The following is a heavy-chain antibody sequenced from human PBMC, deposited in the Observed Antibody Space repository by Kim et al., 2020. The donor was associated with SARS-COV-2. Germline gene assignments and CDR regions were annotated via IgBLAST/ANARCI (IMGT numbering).Heavy chain of an antibody. V-gene: IGHV3-9*01. Sequence: GGSLRLSCAASGFSFADHAMHWVRQGPGKGLEWVSGIGWNGGVIGYVDSVKGRFTISRDIAKKTLYLQMSSLRTEDTAFYYCAMHRAPLQNDYDFDLGYWGQGTLVSVSA. CDR3: AMHRAPLQNDYDFDLGY. J-gene: IGHJ4*02. D-gene: IGHD3-3*01. CDR1: GFSFADHA. CDR2: IGWNGGVI.